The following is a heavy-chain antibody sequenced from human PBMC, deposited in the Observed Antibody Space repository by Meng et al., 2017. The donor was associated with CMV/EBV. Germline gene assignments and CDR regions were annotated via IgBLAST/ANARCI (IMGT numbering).Heavy chain of an antibody. J-gene: IGHJ3*01. CDR1: GGTSNTYT. Sequence: SVKVSCKASGGTSNTYTFNWVRQAPGRGLEWMGGIIPYLDEPNYAQTFQGRVASTSDRSTAAYMEPGSLRSEDSAVYFCAGRGPYGRALDVWGQGTLVTVSS. V-gene: IGHV1-69*10. CDR2: IIPYLDEP. CDR3: AGRGPYGRALDV. D-gene: IGHD3-10*01.